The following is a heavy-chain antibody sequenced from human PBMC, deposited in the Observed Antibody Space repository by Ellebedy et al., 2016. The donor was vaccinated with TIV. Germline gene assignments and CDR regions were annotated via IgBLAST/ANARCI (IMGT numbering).Heavy chain of an antibody. J-gene: IGHJ3*02. D-gene: IGHD7-27*01. CDR2: VHSDGSAT. CDR1: GFDFSYYW. CDR3: ARGDRGGFDM. Sequence: PGGSLRLSCAASGFDFSYYWMHWVRQAPGQGLVWVSRVHSDGSATTYADSVKGRFTISRDNVKNTLYVQMNNLRVEDTAVYFCARGDRGGFDMWGPGTMVTVSP. V-gene: IGHV3-74*01.